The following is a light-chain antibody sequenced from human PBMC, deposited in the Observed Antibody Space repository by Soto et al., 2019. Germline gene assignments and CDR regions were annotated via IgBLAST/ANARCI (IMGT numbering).Light chain of an antibody. J-gene: IGLJ1*01. V-gene: IGLV2-23*01. CDR3: CSSAGTSSYV. CDR1: SSDVGNYNL. Sequence: QSALAQPASVSGSPGQSITISCTGTSSDVGNYNLVSWYQQHPGKAPKLMIYEGSKRPSGDSNPFSVSKSGNTASLTISILQAEDEDAYYCCSSAGTSSYVVGTGPTANVL. CDR2: EGS.